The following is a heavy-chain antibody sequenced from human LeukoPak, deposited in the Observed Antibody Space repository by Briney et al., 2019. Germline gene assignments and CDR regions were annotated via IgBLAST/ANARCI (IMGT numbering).Heavy chain of an antibody. J-gene: IGHJ5*02. CDR3: ARRDYDILTGNNWFDP. D-gene: IGHD3-9*01. CDR2: IYPGDSDT. Sequence: GESLKISCKGYGYIFTRYWIDWVRQMPGKGLEWMGTIYPGDSDTRYSPSFQGQVTISADKSISTAYLQWSSLKASDTAMYYCARRDYDILTGNNWFDPWGQGTLVTVSS. V-gene: IGHV5-51*01. CDR1: GYIFTRYW.